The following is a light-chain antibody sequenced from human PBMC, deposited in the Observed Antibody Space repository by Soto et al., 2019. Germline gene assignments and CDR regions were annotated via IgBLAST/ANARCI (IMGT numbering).Light chain of an antibody. CDR2: LNSDGSH. CDR3: QTWGTGIQV. J-gene: IGLJ2*01. V-gene: IGLV4-69*01. CDR1: SGHSSYA. Sequence: QLVLTQSPSASASLGASVKLTCTLSSGHSSYAIAWHQQQPEKGHRYLMKLNSDGSHSKGDGIPDRFSGSSSGAERYLTISGLQSEDEADYYCQTWGTGIQVFGGGTKLTVL.